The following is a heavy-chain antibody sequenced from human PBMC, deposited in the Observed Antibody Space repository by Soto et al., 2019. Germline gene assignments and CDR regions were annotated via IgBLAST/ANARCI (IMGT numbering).Heavy chain of an antibody. J-gene: IGHJ4*02. CDR3: VRSKAGYSYGPPFDY. Sequence: EVQLEESGGALVQPGRSLRLSCAASGFTFDDYAMHWVRQVLGKGLEWVSSISWNSGNIGYADTVKGRFTTSSDNANNSLSLQKTSLRPEDTALYYCVRSKAGYSYGPPFDYWGQGTLVTVSS. CDR1: GFTFDDYA. D-gene: IGHD5-18*01. V-gene: IGHV3-9*01. CDR2: ISWNSGNI.